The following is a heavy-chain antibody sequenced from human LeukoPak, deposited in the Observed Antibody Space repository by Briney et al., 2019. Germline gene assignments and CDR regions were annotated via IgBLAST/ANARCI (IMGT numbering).Heavy chain of an antibody. Sequence: ASVKVSCKASGGTFSSYAISWVRQAPGQGLEWMGGIIPIFGTANYAQKFQGRVTMTRDTSTSTVYMELSSLRSEDTAVYYCARGQLDSSGYYEYYFDYWGQGTLVTVSS. CDR1: GGTFSSYA. J-gene: IGHJ4*02. CDR3: ARGQLDSSGYYEYYFDY. D-gene: IGHD3-22*01. CDR2: IIPIFGTA. V-gene: IGHV1-69*05.